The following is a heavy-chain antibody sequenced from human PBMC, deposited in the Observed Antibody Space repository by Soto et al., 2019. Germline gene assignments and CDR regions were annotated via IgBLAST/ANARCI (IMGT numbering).Heavy chain of an antibody. CDR1: GFTFSSYA. CDR3: ARDRVVVVAATHTHYYYYGMDV. D-gene: IGHD2-15*01. Sequence: QVQLVESGGGVVQPGRSLRLSCAASGFTFSSYAMHWVRQAPGKGLEWVAVISYDGSNKYYADSVKGRFTISRDNSKNTLYLQMNSLRAEDTAVYYCARDRVVVVAATHTHYYYYGMDVWGQGTTFTVSS. V-gene: IGHV3-30-3*01. CDR2: ISYDGSNK. J-gene: IGHJ6*02.